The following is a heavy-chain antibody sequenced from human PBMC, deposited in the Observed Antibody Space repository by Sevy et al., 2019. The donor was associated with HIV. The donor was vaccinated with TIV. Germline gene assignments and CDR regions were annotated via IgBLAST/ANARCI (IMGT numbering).Heavy chain of an antibody. J-gene: IGHJ6*02. Sequence: GGALRLSCAASGFTFSHGWMSWVRQAPGKGLEWVGRIKSKTDGGTIDYVAPVKGRFTIARDDSRNTLYLQLNSLKSEDTAVYYCTLDGIWNVGNNYYYGMDVWGQGTTVTVSS. CDR1: GFTFSHGW. V-gene: IGHV3-15*01. D-gene: IGHD1-1*01. CDR2: IKSKTDGGTI. CDR3: TLDGIWNVGNNYYYGMDV.